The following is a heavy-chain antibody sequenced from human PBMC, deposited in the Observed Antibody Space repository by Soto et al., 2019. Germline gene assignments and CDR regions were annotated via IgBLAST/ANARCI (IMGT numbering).Heavy chain of an antibody. J-gene: IGHJ3*01. CDR2: IYYNGDT. CDR3: AIRLIDNWNQGHAFDF. V-gene: IGHV4-39*01. CDR1: GGSVSSGNYF. D-gene: IGHD1-20*01. Sequence: QLQLQESGPGLVKPAETLSLKCAVSGGSVSSGNYFWVWIRQPPGKGLEWSENIYYNGDTYYSPCPKSPFTMSIDTAQNRFSLRLTSVTPADTAVYYCAIRLIDNWNQGHAFDFRGQGTLVTVSS.